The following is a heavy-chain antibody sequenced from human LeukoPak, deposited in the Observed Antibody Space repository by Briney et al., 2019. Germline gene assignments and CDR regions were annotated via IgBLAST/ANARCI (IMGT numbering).Heavy chain of an antibody. CDR2: IYYSGST. J-gene: IGHJ4*02. Sequence: SETLSLTCTVSGGSISSSSYYWGWIRQPPGKGLEWIGSIYYSGSTYYNPSLKSRVTISVDTSKNQFSLKLSSVTAADTAVYYCARQSPRPDYWGQGTLVTVSS. CDR1: GGSISSSSYY. V-gene: IGHV4-39*01. CDR3: ARQSPRPDY.